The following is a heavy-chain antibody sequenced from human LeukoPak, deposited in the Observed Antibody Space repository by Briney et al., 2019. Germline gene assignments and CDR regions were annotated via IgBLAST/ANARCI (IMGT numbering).Heavy chain of an antibody. CDR2: SSSSSSYI. D-gene: IGHD3-22*01. CDR1: GFTFSSYS. Sequence: GGSLRLSCAASGFTFSSYSMNWVRQASGKGLEWVSSSSSSSSYIYYADSVKGRFTISRDNAKNSLYLQMNSLRAEDTAVYYCARDRVGYYDSRTDYWGQGTLVTVSS. J-gene: IGHJ4*02. CDR3: ARDRVGYYDSRTDY. V-gene: IGHV3-21*01.